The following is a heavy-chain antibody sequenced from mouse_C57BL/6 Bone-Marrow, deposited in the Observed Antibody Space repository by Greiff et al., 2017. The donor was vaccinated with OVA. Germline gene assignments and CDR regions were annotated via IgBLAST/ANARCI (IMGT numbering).Heavy chain of an antibody. J-gene: IGHJ2*01. CDR1: GISITTGHYR. CDR2: IYYSGTI. Sequence: VQLQESGPGLVKPSQTVFLTCTVTGISITTGHYRWCWHRQFPGHKLEWIGYIYYSGTITYNPSPTSRTTITRDTPKNQFFLEMNSLTAEDTATYYCAREGPYRGYFDYWGKGTTLTVSS. V-gene: IGHV3-5*01. D-gene: IGHD6-5*01. CDR3: AREGPYRGYFDY.